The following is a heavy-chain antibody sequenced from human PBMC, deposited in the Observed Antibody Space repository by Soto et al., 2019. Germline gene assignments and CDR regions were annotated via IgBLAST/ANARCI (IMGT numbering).Heavy chain of an antibody. D-gene: IGHD3-3*01. Sequence: QVQLVESGGGVVQPGRSLRLSCEASGFTFSNFGMRWVRQAPGQGLEWVAAISADGSDKYFSGSVKGRFTISRDNSKKTLFRQMNSLRREDTAVYYCVKGSDVARQELDYWGQGTLVTVSS. V-gene: IGHV3-30*18. J-gene: IGHJ4*02. CDR2: ISADGSDK. CDR1: GFTFSNFG. CDR3: VKGSDVARQELDY.